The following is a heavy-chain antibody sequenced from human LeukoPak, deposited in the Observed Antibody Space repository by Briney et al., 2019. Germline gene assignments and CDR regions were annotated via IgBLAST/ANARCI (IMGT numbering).Heavy chain of an antibody. CDR3: AKDRGRRANWFDP. CDR1: GFAFSTYS. D-gene: IGHD2-15*01. V-gene: IGHV3-48*01. Sequence: GGSLRLSCAASGFAFSTYSMIWVRQAPGKGLEWVSYISPGSSTIYYADFAKGRFTISRDDGEKSLYLQMNPLRAEDTAVYYCAKDRGRRANWFDPWGQGTLVTVSS. CDR2: ISPGSSTI. J-gene: IGHJ5*02.